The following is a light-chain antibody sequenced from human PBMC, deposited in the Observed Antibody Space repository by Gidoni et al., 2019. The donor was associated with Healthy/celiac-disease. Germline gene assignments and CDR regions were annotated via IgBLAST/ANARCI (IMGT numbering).Light chain of an antibody. CDR1: NIGSKS. V-gene: IGLV3-21*02. CDR2: DDS. J-gene: IGLJ2*01. CDR3: QVWDSSSDHVV. Sequence: SYVLTHPPSVSVPPGQTARITCGGNNIGSKSVHWYQQKPGQAPVLVVYDDSDRPSGIPERFSGSNSGNTATMTISRVEAGDEAEYYCQVWDSSSDHVVFGGGTKLTVL.